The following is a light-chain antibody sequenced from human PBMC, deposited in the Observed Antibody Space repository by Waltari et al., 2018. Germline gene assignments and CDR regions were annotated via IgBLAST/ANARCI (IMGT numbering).Light chain of an antibody. V-gene: IGKV3-20*01. Sequence: EIVLTQSPGTLSLPPGERATLPCRASHTVRTTYLAWYQQKPGQAPTLLIYGASSRATGIPDRFSGSGSGTDFSLTISSLEPEDFAVYYCQQYDISPLTFGGGTRVEIK. CDR3: QQYDISPLT. CDR2: GAS. J-gene: IGKJ4*01. CDR1: HTVRTTY.